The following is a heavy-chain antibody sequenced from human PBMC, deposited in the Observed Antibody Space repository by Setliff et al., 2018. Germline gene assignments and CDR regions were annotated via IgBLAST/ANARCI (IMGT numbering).Heavy chain of an antibody. D-gene: IGHD2-15*01. CDR1: GGSITSGRYY. CDR3: VRPGGTTVVARHFDY. V-gene: IGHV4-39*01. Sequence: PSETLSLTCTVSGGSITSGRYYWGWIRQAPGSGLEWIGSISYSGTPYYNASVESRVTISIDTSRNQFSLELRSVTVADTATYYCVRPGGTTVVARHFDYWGSGILVTVSS. CDR2: ISYSGTP. J-gene: IGHJ4*01.